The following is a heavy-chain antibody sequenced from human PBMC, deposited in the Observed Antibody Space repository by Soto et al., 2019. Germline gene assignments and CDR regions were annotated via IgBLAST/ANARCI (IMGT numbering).Heavy chain of an antibody. CDR3: ASHRRSVWGTYRPPFDY. J-gene: IGHJ4*02. CDR2: IFYSGST. D-gene: IGHD3-16*02. V-gene: IGHV4-31*03. CDR1: GGSITNGGFY. Sequence: QVQLQESGPGLVKPSQTLSLTCTVSGGSITNGGFYWSWIRQRPGKGLEWIGNIFYSGSTDYNPPLKSRVSISIDTSKNQFSLKLTSVTAADTSMYYCASHRRSVWGTYRPPFDYWGQGILVTVSS.